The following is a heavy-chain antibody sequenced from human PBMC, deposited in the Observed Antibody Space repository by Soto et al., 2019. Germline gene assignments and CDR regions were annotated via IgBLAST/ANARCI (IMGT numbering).Heavy chain of an antibody. J-gene: IGHJ4*02. CDR2: ISFDGSKE. Sequence: QVQLVESGGGVVQPGRSLRLSCAASGFSFSAFGMHWVRQAPGKGLEWVAVISFDGSKEYYADPVKGRFTISRDKSKNTLYLQMNRLRAEDTAVYYCAKTITSTSGDSNGRGGLIAYWGQGTLVTVSS. CDR1: GFSFSAFG. V-gene: IGHV3-30*18. CDR3: AKTITSTSGDSNGRGGLIAY. D-gene: IGHD3-10*01.